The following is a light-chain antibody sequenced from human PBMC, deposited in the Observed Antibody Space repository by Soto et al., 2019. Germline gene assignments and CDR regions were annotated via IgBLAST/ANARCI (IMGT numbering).Light chain of an antibody. CDR2: GAS. CDR1: QTISNSL. V-gene: IGKV3-20*01. Sequence: EIFLTQSPGTLSLSPGERATLSCRASQTISNSLLAWYQQKLGQSPRILIYGASTRATGIPDRFIGSGSGTDFTLNISRMEPEDFAVYACQQYGRAQITLGQGKRLE. J-gene: IGKJ5*01. CDR3: QQYGRAQIT.